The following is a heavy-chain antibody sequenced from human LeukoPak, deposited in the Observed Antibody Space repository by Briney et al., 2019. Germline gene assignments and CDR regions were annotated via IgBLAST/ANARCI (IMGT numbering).Heavy chain of an antibody. D-gene: IGHD3-16*02. Sequence: PGGSLRLSCEVSGFTLYYHALKWVRQAPGKRLEWVANINWNGGSTGYGDSVKGRFTISRYNTQNSVFLQMHSLRGDDTALYYCARDLLLELSLYIWGQGTMVIVSS. CDR3: ARDLLLELSLYI. CDR1: GFTLYYHA. V-gene: IGHV3-20*04. CDR2: INWNGGST. J-gene: IGHJ3*01.